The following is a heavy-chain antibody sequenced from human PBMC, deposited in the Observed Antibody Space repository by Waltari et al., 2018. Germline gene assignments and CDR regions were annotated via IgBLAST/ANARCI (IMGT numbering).Heavy chain of an antibody. D-gene: IGHD4-17*01. V-gene: IGHV3-74*01. CDR3: ASSPLSWGSVTGLNDY. Sequence: EVQLVESGGGLVQPGGSLRLSCAASGFTFSSYWMHWVRQAPGKGLVWVARINSDGSSTSYADSVKGRFTISRDNAKNTLYLQMNSLRAEDTAVYYCASSPLSWGSVTGLNDYWGQGTLVTVSS. CDR2: INSDGSST. CDR1: GFTFSSYW. J-gene: IGHJ4*02.